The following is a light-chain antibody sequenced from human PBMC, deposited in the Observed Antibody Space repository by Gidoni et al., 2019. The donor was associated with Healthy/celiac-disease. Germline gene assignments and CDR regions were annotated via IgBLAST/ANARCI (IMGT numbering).Light chain of an antibody. J-gene: IGKJ2*01. Sequence: EIVLTQSPGTLSLSPGERATLSCRASQSVSSSYLAWYQQKPGQAPRLLIYGASSRATGIPDRVSGSGSGTDFTLTISRLEPEEFAVYYCQQYGSSPVTFGQGTKLEIK. V-gene: IGKV3-20*01. CDR3: QQYGSSPVT. CDR1: QSVSSSY. CDR2: GAS.